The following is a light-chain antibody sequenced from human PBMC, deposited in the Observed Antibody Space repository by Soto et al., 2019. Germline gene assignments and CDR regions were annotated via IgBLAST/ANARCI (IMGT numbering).Light chain of an antibody. CDR2: DTF. CDR3: QQRAGWPRT. V-gene: IGKV3-11*01. CDR1: QSVSNY. Sequence: EIVLTQSPATLSLSPGERATLSCRASQSVSNYLTWYQQKPGQAPRLLVYDTFNRANGVPARFTGSGSDTDLTLTISSLEPEDFAVYYCQQRAGWPRTFGQGTKVEIK. J-gene: IGKJ1*01.